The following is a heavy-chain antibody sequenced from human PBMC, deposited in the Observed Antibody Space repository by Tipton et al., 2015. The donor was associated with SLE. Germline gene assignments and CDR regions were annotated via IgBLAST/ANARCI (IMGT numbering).Heavy chain of an antibody. CDR2: IYTSGDT. CDR3: ASTLRVSYFDN. CDR1: GDSINTYY. Sequence: TLSLTCTVSGDSINTYYWSWIRQPAGKGLEWIGRIYTSGDTDYNSSLKSRVTMSVDPPKSQFSLKLSSVTAADTAVYYCASTLRVSYFDNWGQGTLVTVSS. D-gene: IGHD3-16*01. J-gene: IGHJ4*02. V-gene: IGHV4-4*07.